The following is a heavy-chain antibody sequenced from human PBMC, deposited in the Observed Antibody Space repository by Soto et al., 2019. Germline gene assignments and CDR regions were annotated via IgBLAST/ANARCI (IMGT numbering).Heavy chain of an antibody. CDR2: IYYSGST. CDR3: ARWLRPYVSDY. D-gene: IGHD5-12*01. CDR1: DGSISSYY. J-gene: IGHJ4*02. V-gene: IGHV4-59*01. Sequence: SETLSLTCTVHDGSISSYYWSWIRQPPGKGLEWIGYIYYSGSTNYNPSLKSRVTISVDTSKNQFSLKLSSVTAADTAVYYCARWLRPYVSDYWGQGILST.